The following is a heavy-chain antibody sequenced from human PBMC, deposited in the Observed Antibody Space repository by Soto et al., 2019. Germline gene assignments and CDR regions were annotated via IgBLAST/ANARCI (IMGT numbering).Heavy chain of an antibody. CDR2: INHSGST. CDR3: ARGRGSSSRVGYYYYYYGMDV. D-gene: IGHD6-6*01. J-gene: IGHJ6*02. CDR1: GGSFSGYY. V-gene: IGHV4-34*01. Sequence: QVQLQQWGAGLLKPSETLSLTCAVYGGSFSGYYWSWIRQPPGKGLEWIGEINHSGSTNYNPSLKSRVTISVDTSKNQFSLKLSSVTAADTAVYYCARGRGSSSRVGYYYYYYGMDVWGQGTTVTVSS.